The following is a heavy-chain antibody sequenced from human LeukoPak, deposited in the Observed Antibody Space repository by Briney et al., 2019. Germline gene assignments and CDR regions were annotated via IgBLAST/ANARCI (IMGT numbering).Heavy chain of an antibody. CDR2: ITPIFGTA. V-gene: IGHV1-69*05. CDR3: VRGRDGYNPGKLDY. J-gene: IGHJ4*02. CDR1: GGTFSSYA. D-gene: IGHD5-24*01. Sequence: GASVKVSCKASGGTFSSYAISWVRQAPGQGLEWMGGITPIFGTANYAQKFQGRVTITTDESTSTAYMELSSLRSEDTAVYYCVRGRDGYNPGKLDYWGQGTLVTVSS.